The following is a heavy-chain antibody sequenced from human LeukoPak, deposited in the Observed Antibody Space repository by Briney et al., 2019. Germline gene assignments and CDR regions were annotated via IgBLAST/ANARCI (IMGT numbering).Heavy chain of an antibody. CDR1: GGSITRTTYH. CDR3: ARRSFGAFDI. CDR2: MHYTGSG. Sequence: PSETLSLTCSVSGGSITRTTYHWGWIRQPPGKGLEWIGSMHYTGSGNYNPFLKSRVTISLDMSKRQFSLKLRSVTAADTAVYYCARRSFGAFDIWGQGTMVTVSS. D-gene: IGHD3-16*01. V-gene: IGHV4-39*07. J-gene: IGHJ3*02.